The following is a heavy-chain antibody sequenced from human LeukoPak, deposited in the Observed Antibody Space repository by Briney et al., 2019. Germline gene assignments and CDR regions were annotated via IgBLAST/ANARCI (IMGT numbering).Heavy chain of an antibody. Sequence: RGSLRLSCAASGFTFSSYGMHWVRQAPGKGLEWVAFIRYDGSNKYYADSVKGRFTISRDNSKNTLYLQMNSLRAEDTAVYYCARGDYYDSSGYFFDWGQGTLVTVSS. CDR2: IRYDGSNK. CDR3: ARGDYYDSSGYFFD. V-gene: IGHV3-30*02. CDR1: GFTFSSYG. D-gene: IGHD3-22*01. J-gene: IGHJ4*02.